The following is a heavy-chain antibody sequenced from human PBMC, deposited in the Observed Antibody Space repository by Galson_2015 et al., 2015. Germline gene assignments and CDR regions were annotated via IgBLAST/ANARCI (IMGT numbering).Heavy chain of an antibody. J-gene: IGHJ5*02. CDR2: IIPFSAIP. V-gene: IGHV1-69*13. D-gene: IGHD3-16*02. CDR3: ARDPAYTFGGVIVKSNWFDP. Sequence: SVKVSCKASGGTFSSDSISWLRQAPGQGLEWMGGIIPFSAIPNYAQNFQGRVTITADESTSTAYMELRSLRSEDTAMYYCARDPAYTFGGVIVKSNWFDPWGQGTLVTVSS. CDR1: GGTFSSDS.